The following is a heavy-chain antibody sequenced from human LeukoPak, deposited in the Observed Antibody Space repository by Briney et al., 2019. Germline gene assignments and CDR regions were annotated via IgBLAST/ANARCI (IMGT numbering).Heavy chain of an antibody. Sequence: PGGSLRLSCVASGFTLSNYDMHWVRQATGKGLEWISAIDPAGNTWYSDSVKGRFTISRGNAKSSLFLQMNSLRAADTAVYYCVREPAYTGTWWYPDLWGRGTLVTVSS. V-gene: IGHV3-13*01. CDR2: IDPAGNT. D-gene: IGHD3-16*01. CDR1: GFTLSNYD. CDR3: VREPAYTGTWWYPDL. J-gene: IGHJ2*01.